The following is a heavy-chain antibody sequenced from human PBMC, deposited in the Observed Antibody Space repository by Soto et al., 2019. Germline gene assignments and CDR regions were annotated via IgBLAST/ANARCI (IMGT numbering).Heavy chain of an antibody. CDR3: ARAVAVAADFDY. J-gene: IGHJ4*02. Sequence: QVQLVQSGAEEKKPGASVKVSCKASGYTFIGYAMHWVRQAPGQRLEWMGGINAGNGNTKYSQKFQGRVTITRDTSASTAYMELSSLRSEDTAVYYCARAVAVAADFDYWGQGTLVTVSS. D-gene: IGHD6-19*01. CDR2: INAGNGNT. V-gene: IGHV1-3*05. CDR1: GYTFIGYA.